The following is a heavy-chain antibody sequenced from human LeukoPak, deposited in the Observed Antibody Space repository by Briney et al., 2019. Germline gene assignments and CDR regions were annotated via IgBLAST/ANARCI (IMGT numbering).Heavy chain of an antibody. CDR1: GGSISSYY. CDR3: ARGATRYFDWLPVDY. Sequence: MASETLSLTCTVSGGSISSYYWSWIRQPPGKGLEWIGYIYYSGSANYNPSLKSRVTISVDTSKNQFSLKLSSVTAADTAVYYCARGATRYFDWLPVDYWGQGTLVTVSS. V-gene: IGHV4-59*01. J-gene: IGHJ4*02. D-gene: IGHD3-9*01. CDR2: IYYSGSA.